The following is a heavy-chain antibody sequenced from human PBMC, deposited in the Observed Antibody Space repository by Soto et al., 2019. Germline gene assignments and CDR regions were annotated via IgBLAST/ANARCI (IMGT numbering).Heavy chain of an antibody. CDR1: GFTFSSYE. V-gene: IGHV3-48*03. CDR2: ISSSGSTI. Sequence: EVQLVESGGGLVQPGGSLRLSCAASGFTFSSYEMNWVRQAPGKGLEWVSYISSSGSTIYYADSVKGRFTISRDNAKNSLYLQMNSLRAEDTAVYYCARAPRRSGEYFQHWGQGTLVTVSS. D-gene: IGHD1-26*01. CDR3: ARAPRRSGEYFQH. J-gene: IGHJ1*01.